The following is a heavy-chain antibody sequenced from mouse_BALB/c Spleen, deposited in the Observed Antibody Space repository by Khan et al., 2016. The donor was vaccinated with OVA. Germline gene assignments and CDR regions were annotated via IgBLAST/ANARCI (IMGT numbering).Heavy chain of an antibody. CDR1: GYTFTDFY. J-gene: IGHJ3*01. CDR2: IYPGSANT. V-gene: IGHV1-77*01. CDR3: ARSGSGSFGF. Sequence: QVQLQQSGAELARPGASVKLSCKTSGYTFTDFYINWVKQRTGQGLEWIGDIYPGSANTYYNEKFKGKATLTVDKSSSTAYMQLRSLTSEDSAVYFCARSGSGSFGFWGQGTLVTVSA. D-gene: IGHD2-2*01.